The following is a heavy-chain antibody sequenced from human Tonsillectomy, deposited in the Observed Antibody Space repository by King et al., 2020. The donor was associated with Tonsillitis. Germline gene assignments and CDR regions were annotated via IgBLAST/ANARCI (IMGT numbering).Heavy chain of an antibody. CDR1: GFTFSSYW. J-gene: IGHJ4*02. CDR3: AKEGYSGWFDY. Sequence: VQLVESGGDLVQPGGSLRLSCAASGFTFSSYWMHWVRQAPGEGLVWVSRINSDGSSTRYADSVKGRFTISRDNAKNTLYLQMNSLRADDTAVYYCAKEGYSGWFDYWGQGTLVTVPS. V-gene: IGHV3-74*01. CDR2: INSDGSST. D-gene: IGHD6-19*01.